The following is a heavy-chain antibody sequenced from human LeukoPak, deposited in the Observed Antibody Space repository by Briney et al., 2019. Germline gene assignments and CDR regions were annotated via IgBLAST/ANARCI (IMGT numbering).Heavy chain of an antibody. D-gene: IGHD2-21*02. CDR1: GDSISDYY. J-gene: IGHJ3*02. CDR2: IYTNGIT. Sequence: SETLSLTCTVSGDSISDYYWSWIRQPAGKGLELIGRIYTNGITNYNPSLRSRVTTSVDTSKNQLSLRLSSVTAADTAVYYCARGVMTAIFAFDIWGQGTMVTVSS. CDR3: ARGVMTAIFAFDI. V-gene: IGHV4-4*07.